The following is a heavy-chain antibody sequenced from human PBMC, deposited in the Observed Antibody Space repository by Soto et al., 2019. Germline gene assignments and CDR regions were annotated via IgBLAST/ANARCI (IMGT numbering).Heavy chain of an antibody. CDR2: IYYSGRT. J-gene: IGHJ4*02. CDR1: GGSIRGSSYY. D-gene: IGHD4-17*01. CDR3: ARLYLGDYLSKDY. V-gene: IGHV4-39*01. Sequence: ETLSLTCTVSGGSIRGSSYYWGWIRQSPGKGLEWIGSIYYSGRTYYSPPLESRVTISVDTSKNQFSLKLSSVSAADTAVYYCARLYLGDYLSKDYWGQGTRVTVSS.